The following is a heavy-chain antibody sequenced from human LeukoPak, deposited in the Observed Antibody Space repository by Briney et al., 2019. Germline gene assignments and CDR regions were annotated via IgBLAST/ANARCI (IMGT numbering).Heavy chain of an antibody. CDR3: ARDRYYYGSGSYRHYYYGMDV. J-gene: IGHJ6*04. CDR2: IYYSGST. CDR1: GGSFSGYY. D-gene: IGHD3-10*01. Sequence: SETLSLTCAVYGGSFSGYYWSWIRQPPGKGLEWIGYIYYSGSTNYNPSLKSRVTISVDTSKNQFSLKLSSVTAADTAVYYCARDRYYYGSGSYRHYYYGMDVWGKGTTVTVSS. V-gene: IGHV4-59*01.